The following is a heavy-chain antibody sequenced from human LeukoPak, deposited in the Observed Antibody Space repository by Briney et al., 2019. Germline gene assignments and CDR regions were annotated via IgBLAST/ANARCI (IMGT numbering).Heavy chain of an antibody. CDR2: ISGSGAST. CDR3: AKDVGKWESLHYFDY. Sequence: GGSLRLSCWTSGFSLSTNAMSWVRQAPGKGLEWVSGISGSGASTYYADSVKGRFTISRDDSRNSLYLQMNSLRGEDTAVYYCAKDVGKWESLHYFDYWGQGTLVTVSS. CDR1: GFSLSTNA. D-gene: IGHD1-26*01. J-gene: IGHJ4*02. V-gene: IGHV3-23*01.